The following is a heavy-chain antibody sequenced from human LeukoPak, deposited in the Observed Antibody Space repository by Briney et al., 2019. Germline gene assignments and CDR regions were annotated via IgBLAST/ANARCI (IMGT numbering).Heavy chain of an antibody. Sequence: GGSLRLSCVASGFTFSSYWMHWVRHAPRKGLEWVSAISGSGGSTYYADSVKGRFTISRDNSKNRLYLQMNSLRAEDTAVYYCAKATLGATDYWGQGTLVTVSS. V-gene: IGHV3-23*01. CDR1: GFTFSSYW. CDR2: ISGSGGST. J-gene: IGHJ4*02. CDR3: AKATLGATDY. D-gene: IGHD1-26*01.